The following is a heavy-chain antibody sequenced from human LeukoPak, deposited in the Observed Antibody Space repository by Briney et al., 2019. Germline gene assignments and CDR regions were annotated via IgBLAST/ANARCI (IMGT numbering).Heavy chain of an antibody. D-gene: IGHD1-26*01. CDR2: INSDGSST. CDR1: GFTCSSYW. CDR3: ARVGAYSGSYYFLGAFDI. V-gene: IGHV3-74*01. Sequence: GRSLRLSCAASGFTCSSYWMHWVRQAPGKGLVWVSRINSDGSSTSYADSVKGRFTISRDNAKNTLYLQMNSLRAEDTAVYYCARVGAYSGSYYFLGAFDIWGQGTMVTVSS. J-gene: IGHJ3*02.